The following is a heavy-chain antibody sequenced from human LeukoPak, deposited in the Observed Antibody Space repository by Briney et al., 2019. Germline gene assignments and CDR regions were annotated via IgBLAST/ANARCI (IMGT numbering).Heavy chain of an antibody. Sequence: GASVKVSCKASGYILSSYNMHWVRQAPGQGLEWLGIINPSGGDTKYAQKFQGRVTLTRDKSTSTVYMELSSLRSEDTAVYYCARMVRGVKLYYYYYYMDVWGKGTTVTISS. V-gene: IGHV1-46*01. CDR2: INPSGGDT. D-gene: IGHD3-10*01. CDR3: ARMVRGVKLYYYYYYMDV. J-gene: IGHJ6*03. CDR1: GYILSSYN.